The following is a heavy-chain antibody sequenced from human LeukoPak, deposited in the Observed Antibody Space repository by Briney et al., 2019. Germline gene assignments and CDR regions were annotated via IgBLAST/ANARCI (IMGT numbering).Heavy chain of an antibody. J-gene: IGHJ5*02. Sequence: SETLSLTCAVYGRSCSGYYWSWIRQPAGKGLEWIGRIYTSGSTNYNPSLKSRVTMSVDTSKNQFSLKLSSVTAADTAVYYCAAFGEQLVSSGWFDPWGQGTLVTVSS. CDR2: IYTSGST. CDR3: AAFGEQLVSSGWFDP. V-gene: IGHV4-59*10. D-gene: IGHD6-13*01. CDR1: GRSCSGYY.